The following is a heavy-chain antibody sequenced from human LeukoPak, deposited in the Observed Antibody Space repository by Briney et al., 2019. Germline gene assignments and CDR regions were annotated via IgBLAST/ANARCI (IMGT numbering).Heavy chain of an antibody. Sequence: PGGSLGLSCAASGFTFSGYTMNWVRQAPGKGLEWISTISHSGSTTHYADSVKGRFIISRDNSKNTLYLQMSSLRAEDTAVYYCGKDDWLNWGQGTLVTVSS. J-gene: IGHJ4*02. CDR3: GKDDWLN. V-gene: IGHV3-23*01. CDR1: GFTFSGYT. D-gene: IGHD2-21*01. CDR2: ISHSGSTT.